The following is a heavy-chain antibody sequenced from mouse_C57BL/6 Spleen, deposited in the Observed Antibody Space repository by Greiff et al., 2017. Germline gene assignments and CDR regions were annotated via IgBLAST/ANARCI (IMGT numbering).Heavy chain of an antibody. J-gene: IGHJ4*01. CDR2: IRNKANGYTT. CDR3: SRYRVYYKGSAMDY. CDR1: GFTFTDYY. D-gene: IGHD1-1*01. V-gene: IGHV7-3*01. Sequence: EVQRVESGGGLVQPGGSLSLSCAASGFTFTDYYMSWVRQPPGKALEWLGFIRNKANGYTTEYSASVKGRFTISRDNSQSILYLQMNALRAEDSATYYYSRYRVYYKGSAMDYWGQGTSVTVSS.